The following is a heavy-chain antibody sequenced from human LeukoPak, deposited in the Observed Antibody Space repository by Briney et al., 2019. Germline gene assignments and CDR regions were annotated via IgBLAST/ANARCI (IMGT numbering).Heavy chain of an antibody. V-gene: IGHV4-4*07. D-gene: IGHD3-22*01. J-gene: IGHJ4*02. CDR3: ARGINYYGSSGYYFDY. Sequence: SETLSLTCTVSGGSISSYYWSWIRQPAGKGLEWIGRIYTSGSTNYNPSLKSRVTMSVDTSKNQFSLKLSSVTAADTAVYYCARGINYYGSSGYYFDYWGQGTLVTVSS. CDR2: IYTSGST. CDR1: GGSISSYY.